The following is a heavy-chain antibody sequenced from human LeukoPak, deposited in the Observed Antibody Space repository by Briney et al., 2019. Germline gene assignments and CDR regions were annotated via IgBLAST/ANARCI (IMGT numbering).Heavy chain of an antibody. CDR2: ISSSSSYI. D-gene: IGHD3-10*01. CDR1: GFTFSSYS. Sequence: PGGSLRLSCAASGFTFSSYSMNWVRQAPGKGLEWVSSISSSSSYIYYADSVKGRFTISRDNAKNSPYLQMNSLRAEDTAVYYCARRVITMVRGVSVFYFDYWGQGTLVTVSS. V-gene: IGHV3-21*01. CDR3: ARRVITMVRGVSVFYFDY. J-gene: IGHJ4*02.